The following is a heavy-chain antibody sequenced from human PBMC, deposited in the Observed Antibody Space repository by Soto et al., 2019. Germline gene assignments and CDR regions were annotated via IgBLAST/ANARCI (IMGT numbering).Heavy chain of an antibody. CDR3: ARAQWLVLDY. Sequence: QLQLQESGSGLVKPSQTLSLTCTVSGGPISRGVYSWSWIRQPPGKGLEWIGYIYHSGSTYYNPSLKSRVTISLDRSKSHFSLKLSSVSAADTAVYYCARAQWLVLDYWGKGTLVTVSS. J-gene: IGHJ4*02. CDR2: IYHSGST. CDR1: GGPISRGVYS. D-gene: IGHD6-19*01. V-gene: IGHV4-30-2*01.